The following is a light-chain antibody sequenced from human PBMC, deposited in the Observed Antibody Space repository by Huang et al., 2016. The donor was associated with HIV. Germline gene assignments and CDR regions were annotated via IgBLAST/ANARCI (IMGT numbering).Light chain of an antibody. Sequence: ILMTQSPAPLAVSLGERATLNFRSSQRVLSSSTSKDYMAWFQQKPGQPPRLLLCWASTREAGGPDRFRGSGSGTHFTLTIANLEAEDAAIYYCQQYYSSPQTFGQGTRVEVK. CDR1: QRVLSSSTSKDY. CDR3: QQYYSSPQT. V-gene: IGKV4-1*01. CDR2: WAS. J-gene: IGKJ1*01.